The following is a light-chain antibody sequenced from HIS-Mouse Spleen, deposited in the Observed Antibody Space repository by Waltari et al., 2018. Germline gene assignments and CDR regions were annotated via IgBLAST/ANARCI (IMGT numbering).Light chain of an antibody. Sequence: QSALTQPASVSGSPGQSITISCTGTSSDVGSYNLVSWYQQHPGKAPKLMIYECSKRPSGVSNRFSGSESGNTASLTISGLQAEDEADYYCCSYAGSSTWVFGGGTKLTVL. CDR1: SSDVGSYNL. CDR2: ECS. V-gene: IGLV2-23*01. J-gene: IGLJ3*02. CDR3: CSYAGSSTWV.